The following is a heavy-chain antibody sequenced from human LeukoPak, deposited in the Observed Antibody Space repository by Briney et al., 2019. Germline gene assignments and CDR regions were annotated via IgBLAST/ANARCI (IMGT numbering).Heavy chain of an antibody. J-gene: IGHJ6*03. CDR3: ARLPKNYYGSGSSYYYYYMDV. V-gene: IGHV4-61*10. D-gene: IGHD3-10*01. CDR2: INHSGST. Sequence: SSETLSLTCTVSGGSISSGSYYWSWIRQPAGKGLEWIGEINHSGSTNYNPSLKSRVTISVDTSKNQFSLKLSSVTAADTAVYYCARLPKNYYGSGSSYYYYYMDVWGKGTTVTISS. CDR1: GGSISSGSYY.